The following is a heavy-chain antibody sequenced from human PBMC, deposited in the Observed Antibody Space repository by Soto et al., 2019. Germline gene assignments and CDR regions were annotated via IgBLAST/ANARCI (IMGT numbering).Heavy chain of an antibody. J-gene: IGHJ4*02. CDR2: IYYTGTT. V-gene: IGHV4-59*01. D-gene: IGHD3-3*01. CDR1: GGSISSYY. Sequence: SETLSLTCTVSGGSISSYYWSWIRQPPGKGLECIGYIYYTGTTNYNPSLKSRVTISVDTSKNQFSLKLSSVTAADTAVYYCARGIPLWPLRFLEWLPPYYFDYWGQGTLVTVS. CDR3: ARGIPLWPLRFLEWLPPYYFDY.